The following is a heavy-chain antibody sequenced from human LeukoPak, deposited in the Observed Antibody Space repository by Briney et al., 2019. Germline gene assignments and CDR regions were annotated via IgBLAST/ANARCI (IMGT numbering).Heavy chain of an antibody. J-gene: IGHJ4*02. CDR1: GGTFSSYA. Sequence: GASVKVSCKASGGTFSSYAISWVRQAPGQGLEWMGRIIPILGIANYAQKFQGRVTMTRDTSTSTVYMELSSLRSEDTAVYYCARAVVVVTLETNDYFDYWGQGTLVTVSS. CDR2: IIPILGIA. D-gene: IGHD2-21*02. V-gene: IGHV1-69*04. CDR3: ARAVVVVTLETNDYFDY.